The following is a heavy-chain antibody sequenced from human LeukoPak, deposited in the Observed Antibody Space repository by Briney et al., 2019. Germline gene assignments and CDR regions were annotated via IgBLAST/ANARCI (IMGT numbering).Heavy chain of an antibody. V-gene: IGHV3-21*01. D-gene: IGHD3-10*01. CDR3: ARSGSGSYYYMDV. J-gene: IGHJ6*03. CDR2: ISGSSSYI. CDR1: GFTFSSYS. Sequence: PGGSLRLSCAASGFTFSSYSMNWVRQAPGKGLEWVSSISGSSSYIYYADSVKGRFTISRHNAKNSLYLQMNSLRAEDTAVYYCARSGSGSYYYMDVWGKGTTVTVSS.